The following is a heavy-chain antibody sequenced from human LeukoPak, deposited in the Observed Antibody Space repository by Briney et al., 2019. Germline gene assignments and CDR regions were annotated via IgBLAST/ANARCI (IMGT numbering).Heavy chain of an antibody. Sequence: SETLSLTCTVSGGSISSGDYYWSWIRQPPGKGLEWIGYIYYSGSTYYNPSLKSRVTISVDTSKNQFSLKLSSVTAADTAVYYCARGAGRYDPGEFVYWGQGTLVTVSS. CDR3: ARGAGRYDPGEFVY. CDR2: IYYSGST. J-gene: IGHJ4*02. V-gene: IGHV4-30-4*01. D-gene: IGHD3-3*01. CDR1: GGSISSGDYY.